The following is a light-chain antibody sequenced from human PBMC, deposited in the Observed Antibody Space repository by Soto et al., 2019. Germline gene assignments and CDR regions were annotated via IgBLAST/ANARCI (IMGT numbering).Light chain of an antibody. V-gene: IGKV3-15*01. CDR2: SAS. CDR3: QQYNNWPWT. CDR1: QSISDT. Sequence: EIVMTRSPAALVLSPGGRATLSLGASQSISDTLAWYQQKPGQAPRLIIYSASRRATGFPGRFSGSGSGTDFTLTISSLQSEDLAVYYCQQYNNWPWTFGQGTTGDTK. J-gene: IGKJ1*01.